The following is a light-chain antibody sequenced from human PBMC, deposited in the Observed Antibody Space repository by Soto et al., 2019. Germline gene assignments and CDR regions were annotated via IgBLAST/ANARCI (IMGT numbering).Light chain of an antibody. J-gene: IGKJ2*01. CDR2: GAS. CDR3: QQYGRSPFT. V-gene: IGKV3-20*01. CDR1: QKITNNF. Sequence: PGARATLSCRASQKITNNFLAWFQQKPGLAPRLLIYGASTRASGIPDRFSGSGSGIDFALTISRLEPEDFAVYYCQQYGRSPFTFGQGTKLQIK.